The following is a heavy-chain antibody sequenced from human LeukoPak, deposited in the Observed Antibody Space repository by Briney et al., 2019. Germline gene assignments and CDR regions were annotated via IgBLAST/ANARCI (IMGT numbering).Heavy chain of an antibody. CDR2: IYPGDSDT. Sequence: GESLKISCKGSGYSFTSYWIGWVRQMPGKGLEWMGIIYPGDSDTRYSPSFQGQVTISADKSISTAYLQWSSLKASDTAMYYCASGRDHDFWSGYYPRDAFDVWGQGTMVTVSS. J-gene: IGHJ3*01. D-gene: IGHD3-3*01. CDR3: ASGRDHDFWSGYYPRDAFDV. CDR1: GYSFTSYW. V-gene: IGHV5-51*01.